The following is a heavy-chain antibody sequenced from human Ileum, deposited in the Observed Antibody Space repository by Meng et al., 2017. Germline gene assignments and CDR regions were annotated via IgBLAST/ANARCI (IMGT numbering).Heavy chain of an antibody. V-gene: IGHV4-31*03. J-gene: IGHJ4*02. CDR3: ARGRDTAKSGY. D-gene: IGHD5-18*01. CDR1: GGSISSGNYH. CDR2: LYYTGTT. Sequence: SETLSLTCTVSGGSISSGNYHWSWFRQHPGKGLEWIGTLYYTGTTYYNPSLMSRPTISLDTSKNQFSLNLNSVTAADTAIYYCARGRDTAKSGYWGQGTLVTVFS.